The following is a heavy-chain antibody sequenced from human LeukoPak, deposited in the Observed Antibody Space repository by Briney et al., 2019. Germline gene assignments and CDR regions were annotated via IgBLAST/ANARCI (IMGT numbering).Heavy chain of an antibody. CDR3: ARDVLWFGDDDAFDI. Sequence: QSGGSLRLSCAASGFTFSSYGMHWVRQAPGKGLEWVAVISYDGSNKYYADSVKGRFTISRDNSKNTLYLQMNSLRAEDTAVYYCARDVLWFGDDDAFDIWGQGTMVTVSS. CDR1: GFTFSSYG. CDR2: ISYDGSNK. J-gene: IGHJ3*02. V-gene: IGHV3-30*03. D-gene: IGHD3-10*01.